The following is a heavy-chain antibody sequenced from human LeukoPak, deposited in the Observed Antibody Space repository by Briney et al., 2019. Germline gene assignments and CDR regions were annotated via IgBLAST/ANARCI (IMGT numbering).Heavy chain of an antibody. J-gene: IGHJ4*02. Sequence: ASVKVSCKASGYTFTSYAMHWVRQAPGQRLEWMGWINTGNGNTKYSQKFQGRVTITRDTSASTAYMELSSLRSEDTAVYYCARTRDYYDSLGFDYWGQGTLVTVSS. D-gene: IGHD3-22*01. V-gene: IGHV1-3*04. CDR1: GYTFTSYA. CDR2: INTGNGNT. CDR3: ARTRDYYDSLGFDY.